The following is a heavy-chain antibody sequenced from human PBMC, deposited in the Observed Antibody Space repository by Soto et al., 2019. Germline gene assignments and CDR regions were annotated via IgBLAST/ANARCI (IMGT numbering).Heavy chain of an antibody. V-gene: IGHV1-69*15. D-gene: IGHD5-12*01. J-gene: IGHJ5*02. CDR1: GGTFSNYA. CDR2: IIPIFGTT. Sequence: QVQLVQSGAEVKKPGSSVKVSCKASGGTFSNYAITWVRQAPGQGLEWVGRIIPIFGTTNVEQKFQGRVTITADESTTTADTETSGLRSDGTAVYYCAKEGGGGGYFGNWPDPWGQGTLVTVSS. CDR3: AKEGGGGGYFGNWPDP.